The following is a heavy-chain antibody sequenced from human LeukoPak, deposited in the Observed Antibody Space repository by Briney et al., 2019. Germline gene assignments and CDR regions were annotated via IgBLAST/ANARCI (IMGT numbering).Heavy chain of an antibody. Sequence: SQTLSLTCTVSGGSISSGSYYWSWIRQPAGKGLEWIGRIYTSGSTNYNPSLKSRVTISVDTSKNQFSLKLSSVTAADTAVYYCARDGLGYCSSTSCYAKGGDWFDPWGQGTLVTVSS. D-gene: IGHD2-2*01. J-gene: IGHJ5*02. CDR3: ARDGLGYCSSTSCYAKGGDWFDP. CDR1: GGSISSGSYY. CDR2: IYTSGST. V-gene: IGHV4-61*02.